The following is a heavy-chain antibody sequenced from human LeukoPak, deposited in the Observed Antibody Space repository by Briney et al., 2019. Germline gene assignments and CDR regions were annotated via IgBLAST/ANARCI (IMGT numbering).Heavy chain of an antibody. Sequence: ASVKVSCKASGYTFTSYYMHWVRQAPGQGLEWMGIINPSSGSTSYAQKFQGRVTMTRDTSTSTVYMELSSLRSEDTAVYYCARGGTVTTLWSWFDPWGQGTLVGVSS. CDR3: ARGGTVTTLWSWFDP. J-gene: IGHJ5*02. CDR2: INPSSGST. CDR1: GYTFTSYY. V-gene: IGHV1-46*01. D-gene: IGHD4-17*01.